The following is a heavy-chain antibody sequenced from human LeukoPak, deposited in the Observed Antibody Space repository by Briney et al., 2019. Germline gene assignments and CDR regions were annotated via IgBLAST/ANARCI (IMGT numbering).Heavy chain of an antibody. J-gene: IGHJ4*02. CDR1: GFTFSSYW. Sequence: GGSLRLSCAASGFTFSSYWMNWVRQAPGKRLEWVANIKQDGSEKYYVDSVKGRFTISRDNANNSLYLQMNSLRAEDTAVYYCARGRGGLLWFGEFNFWGQGTLVRLL. CDR2: IKQDGSEK. D-gene: IGHD3-10*01. CDR3: ARGRGGLLWFGEFNF. V-gene: IGHV3-7*01.